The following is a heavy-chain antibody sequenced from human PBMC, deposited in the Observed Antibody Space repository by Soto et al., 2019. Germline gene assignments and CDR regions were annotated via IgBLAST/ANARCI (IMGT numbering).Heavy chain of an antibody. CDR2: ISGSGGST. V-gene: IGHV3-23*01. CDR1: GFTFSSYA. J-gene: IGHJ3*02. Sequence: PGGSLRLSCAAPGFTFSSYAMSWVRQAPGKGLEWVSAISGSGGSTYYADSVKGRFTISRDNSKNTLYLQMNSLRAEDTALYYCAKNSGYYYDAFDIWGQGTMVTVSS. D-gene: IGHD3-22*01. CDR3: AKNSGYYYDAFDI.